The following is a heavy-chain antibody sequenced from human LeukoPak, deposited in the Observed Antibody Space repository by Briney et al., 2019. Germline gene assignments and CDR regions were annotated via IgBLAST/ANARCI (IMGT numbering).Heavy chain of an antibody. J-gene: IGHJ3*02. CDR2: IYHSGST. Sequence: PSETLSLTCTVPADSISTYYWTWIRQPPGKGLEWIGYIYHSGSTNYNPSLKSRVTMSMDMSRNQLSLRLNSVTAADAAVYYCARDKRDSSESSGYIEAFEMWGQGTTVTVSS. CDR1: ADSISTYY. V-gene: IGHV4-59*01. D-gene: IGHD3-22*01. CDR3: ARDKRDSSESSGYIEAFEM.